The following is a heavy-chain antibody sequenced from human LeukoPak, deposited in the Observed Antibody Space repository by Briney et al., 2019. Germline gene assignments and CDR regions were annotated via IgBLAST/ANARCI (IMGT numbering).Heavy chain of an antibody. CDR3: ARLVGASWFDS. J-gene: IGHJ5*01. Sequence: SQTLSLTCGISGDSVSTNSATWTWLRQSPSRGLEWLGRTYYRSKWNNDYAVSMKSRITINPDTSKNQFSLQLNSVTPEDTAVYYCARLVGASWFDSWGQGTLVTVSS. CDR1: GDSVSTNSAT. CDR2: TYYRSKWNN. V-gene: IGHV6-1*01. D-gene: IGHD1-26*01.